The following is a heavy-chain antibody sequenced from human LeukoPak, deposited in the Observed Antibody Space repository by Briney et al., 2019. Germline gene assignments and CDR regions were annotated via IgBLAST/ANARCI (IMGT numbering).Heavy chain of an antibody. Sequence: GESLKISCKGSGYSFTSYWIGWARQMPGKGLEWMGIFYPGASDTRYSPSFQGQVTISADKSISTAYLQWSSLKASDTAMYYCARLSCSGGSCPEARFDPWGQGTLVTVSS. CDR1: GYSFTSYW. CDR2: FYPGASDT. V-gene: IGHV5-51*01. CDR3: ARLSCSGGSCPEARFDP. J-gene: IGHJ5*02. D-gene: IGHD2-15*01.